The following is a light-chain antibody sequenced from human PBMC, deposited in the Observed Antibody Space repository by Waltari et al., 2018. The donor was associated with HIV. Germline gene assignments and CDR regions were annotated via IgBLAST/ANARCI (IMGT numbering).Light chain of an antibody. CDR3: QHRFNWPRTT. Sequence: EVVMTQSPDTLSVSPGQKATISCWASQSVSTNLAWYQQKPGQAPRLLMYGIYVRATGVPARFSGSGSETDFTLTISSLEPEDFAVYYCQHRFNWPRTTFGQGTQVE. CDR2: GIY. V-gene: IGKV3-11*01. CDR1: QSVSTN. J-gene: IGKJ1*01.